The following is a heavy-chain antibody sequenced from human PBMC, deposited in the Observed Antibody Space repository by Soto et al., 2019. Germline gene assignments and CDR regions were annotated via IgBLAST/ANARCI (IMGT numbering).Heavy chain of an antibody. J-gene: IGHJ4*02. V-gene: IGHV3-15*07. CDR2: IKRDADGGTT. CDR3: VTEEVPR. CDR1: GFRLSDAW. Sequence: EVQVVESGGGLVKPGGSLRLSCAASGFRLSDAWVHWVRQAPGKGLQWVGRIKRDADGGTTDYAAPVKGRFIISRDDSKNTLFLHMNSLISDDTGVYYCVTEEVPRWGQGTLVTVSP.